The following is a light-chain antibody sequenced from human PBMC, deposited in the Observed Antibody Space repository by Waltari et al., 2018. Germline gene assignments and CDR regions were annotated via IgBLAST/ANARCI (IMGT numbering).Light chain of an antibody. J-gene: IGLJ2*01. CDR2: DLT. V-gene: IGLV2-14*01. CDR3: SSYTGRGTVI. Sequence: QSVLTQPASVSGSPGQPITISCTGTNSDIGSYSYVSWYQQYPGKASKLIIYDLTERPSGVSTRLSGSKSGNTASLTISGLQADDEADYFCSSYTGRGTVIFGRGTMVTVL. CDR1: NSDIGSYSY.